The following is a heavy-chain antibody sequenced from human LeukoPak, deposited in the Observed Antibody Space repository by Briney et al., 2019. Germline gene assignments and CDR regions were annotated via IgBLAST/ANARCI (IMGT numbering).Heavy chain of an antibody. CDR2: IYYSGST. CDR3: ARGSYDYVWGSYRSGFDY. CDR1: GGSISSYY. D-gene: IGHD3-16*02. J-gene: IGHJ4*02. V-gene: IGHV4-59*08. Sequence: SETLSLTCTVSGGSISSYYWSWIRQPPGKGLEWVGYIYYSGSTNYNPSLKSRVTISVDTSKNRFSLKPSSVTAADTAVYYCARGSYDYVWGSYRSGFDYWGQGTLVTVSS.